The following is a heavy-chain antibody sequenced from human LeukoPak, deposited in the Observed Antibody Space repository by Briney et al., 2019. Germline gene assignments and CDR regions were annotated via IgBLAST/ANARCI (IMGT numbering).Heavy chain of an antibody. D-gene: IGHD2-15*01. J-gene: IGHJ4*02. CDR3: SKRSGDSYYLDS. Sequence: GGSLRLSCAASGFIFSSYAMTWVRQAPGKGLEWVSAISGSGGSTYYADSVKGRFTISRDTSKSTLYLQMNSLRAEDTAVYYCSKRSGDSYYLDSWGQGTLVTVSS. CDR2: ISGSGGST. CDR1: GFIFSSYA. V-gene: IGHV3-23*01.